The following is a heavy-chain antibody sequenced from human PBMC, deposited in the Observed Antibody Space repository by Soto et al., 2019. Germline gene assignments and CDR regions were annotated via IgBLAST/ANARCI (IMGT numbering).Heavy chain of an antibody. CDR1: GGSISSGGTGSY. D-gene: IGHD1-1*01. Sequence: QVQLQESGPGLVKPSQTLSLTCTVSGGSISSGGTGSYWTWIRQLPGKGLEWIGYIYYTGNTYYNPSLTSRPTTSIDTSENQFSLKLTSVTAADTAVYFCASGHDAYKVRYWGQGTLVTVSS. CDR3: ASGHDAYKVRY. J-gene: IGHJ4*02. V-gene: IGHV4-31*03. CDR2: IYYTGNT.